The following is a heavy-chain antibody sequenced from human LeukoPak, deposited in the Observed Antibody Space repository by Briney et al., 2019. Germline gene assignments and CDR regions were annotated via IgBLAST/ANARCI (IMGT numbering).Heavy chain of an antibody. CDR1: GGAISSYY. CDR3: ARQNRYCSSTRGPSFDY. J-gene: IGHJ4*02. CDR2: IYYSGST. Sequence: PAETLSLTCTVSGGAISSYYLSWIRQPPGKGLEWIGYIYYSGSTNYSPSLTSRVTISVDTSKNQFSLNLSSVTAADTAVYYCARQNRYCSSTRGPSFDYWGQGTLVTVSS. V-gene: IGHV4-59*08. D-gene: IGHD2-2*01.